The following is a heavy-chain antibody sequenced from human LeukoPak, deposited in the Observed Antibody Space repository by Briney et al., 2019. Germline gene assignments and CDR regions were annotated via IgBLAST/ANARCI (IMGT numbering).Heavy chain of an antibody. J-gene: IGHJ4*02. CDR3: AKARTPVQQLVDY. D-gene: IGHD6-13*01. CDR2: IKQDGSEK. V-gene: IGHV3-7*03. CDR1: GFTFSRHW. Sequence: QTGGSLRLSCAASGFTFSRHWMTWVRQTPGKGLEWVGNIKQDGSEKYYVDSVKGRFTISRDNSKNTLCLQMNSLRAEDTAVYYCAKARTPVQQLVDYWGQGTLVTVSS.